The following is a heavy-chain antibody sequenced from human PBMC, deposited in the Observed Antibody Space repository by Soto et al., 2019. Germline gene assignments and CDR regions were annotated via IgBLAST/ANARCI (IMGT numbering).Heavy chain of an antibody. Sequence: EVQLVESGGGLVQPGGSLRLSCVASGFIFSSNWMHWVRQVPGKGLVWVSRINSDGSTTDYADSVKSRFTISRANAKNTLYLQMNSLSVEDTAIYYCVTGLEEYSSRWYDFWGQGTLVTVSS. CDR2: INSDGSTT. V-gene: IGHV3-74*01. CDR1: GFIFSSNW. D-gene: IGHD6-13*01. J-gene: IGHJ5*01. CDR3: VTGLEEYSSRWYDF.